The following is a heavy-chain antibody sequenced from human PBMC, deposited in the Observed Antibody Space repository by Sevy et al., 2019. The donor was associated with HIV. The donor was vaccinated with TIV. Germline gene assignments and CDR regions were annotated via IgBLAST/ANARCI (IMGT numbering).Heavy chain of an antibody. CDR3: AKRDYGDYVDYFDP. D-gene: IGHD4-17*01. Sequence: SETLSLTCTVSGGSVSSDFSYWNWVRQPPGKGLEYIGSISYGGTTSYNPSLKSRVTISLDTSKNHFSLKVNSVTAADTAIYYCAKRDYGDYVDYFDPWGQGTLVNVSS. CDR1: GGSVSSDFSY. J-gene: IGHJ5*02. CDR2: ISYGGTT. V-gene: IGHV4-61*03.